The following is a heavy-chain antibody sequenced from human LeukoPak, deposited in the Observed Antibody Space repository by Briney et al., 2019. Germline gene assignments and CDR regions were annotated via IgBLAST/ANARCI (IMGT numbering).Heavy chain of an antibody. J-gene: IGHJ5*02. V-gene: IGHV1-8*01. CDR1: GYPFSTYE. Sequence: AASVKVSCKASGYPFSTYEINWVRQAPGQGLEWMGWVHPKSGDTAYAQKFQDRVTMTRDTYISTVYMELSSLRSEDTAMYFCTRGPRDDPWGQGTLVTVSS. CDR2: VHPKSGDT. CDR3: TRGPRDDP.